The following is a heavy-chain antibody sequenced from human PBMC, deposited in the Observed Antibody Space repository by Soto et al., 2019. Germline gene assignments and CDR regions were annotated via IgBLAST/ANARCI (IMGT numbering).Heavy chain of an antibody. Sequence: GASVKVSCKASGGTFSSYAISWVRQAPGQGLEWMGGIIPIFGTANYAQKFQGRVTITADESTSTAYMELSSLRSEDTAVYYCARGLWSGTANWFDPWGQGTLVTSPQ. CDR1: GGTFSSYA. D-gene: IGHD3-3*01. CDR2: IIPIFGTA. CDR3: ARGLWSGTANWFDP. V-gene: IGHV1-69*13. J-gene: IGHJ5*02.